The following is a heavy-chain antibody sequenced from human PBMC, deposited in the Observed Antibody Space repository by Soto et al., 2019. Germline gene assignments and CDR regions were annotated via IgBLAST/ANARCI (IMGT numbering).Heavy chain of an antibody. V-gene: IGHV3-9*01. J-gene: IGHJ4*02. Sequence: EVQLVESGGGLVQPGRSLRLSCEASGFTIDDYAMHSVRQAPGKGLEWVSGISWNSGSIGYADCVKGRFTISRDNAKNSLYLQMNSLRAEDTALYYCAKGYDFWSGTIDYWGQGTLVTVSS. CDR3: AKGYDFWSGTIDY. D-gene: IGHD3-3*01. CDR1: GFTIDDYA. CDR2: ISWNSGSI.